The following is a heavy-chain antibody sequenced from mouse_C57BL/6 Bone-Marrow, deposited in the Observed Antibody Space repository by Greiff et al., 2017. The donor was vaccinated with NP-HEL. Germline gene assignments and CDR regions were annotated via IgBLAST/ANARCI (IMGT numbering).Heavy chain of an antibody. Sequence: QVQLQQSGAELVKPGASVKISCKASGYAFSSYWMNWVKQRPGKGLEWIGQIYPGDGDTNYNGKFKGKATLTADKSSSTAYMQLSSLTSEDSAVYFCARKGTTVGYWYFGVWGTGTTVTVSS. D-gene: IGHD1-1*01. CDR1: GYAFSSYW. V-gene: IGHV1-80*01. J-gene: IGHJ1*03. CDR2: IYPGDGDT. CDR3: ARKGTTVGYWYFGV.